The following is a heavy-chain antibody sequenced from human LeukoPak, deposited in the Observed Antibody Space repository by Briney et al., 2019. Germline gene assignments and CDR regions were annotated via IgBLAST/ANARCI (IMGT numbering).Heavy chain of an antibody. CDR2: ISGSGGST. V-gene: IGHV3-23*01. D-gene: IGHD3-10*01. CDR3: ARSGGRQLLWFGESDY. Sequence: GGSLRLSCAASGFTFSSYAMSWVRQAPGKGLEWVSAISGSGGSTYYADSVKGRFTISRDNSKNTLYLQMNSLRAEDTAVYYCARSGGRQLLWFGESDYWGQGTLVTVSS. CDR1: GFTFSSYA. J-gene: IGHJ4*02.